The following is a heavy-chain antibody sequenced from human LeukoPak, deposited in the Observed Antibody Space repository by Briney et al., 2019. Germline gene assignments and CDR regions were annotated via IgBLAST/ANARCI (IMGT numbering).Heavy chain of an antibody. Sequence: PGGSLRLSCAASGFTFSSYEMNWVRQAPGKGLEWVSYISSSGSTIYYADSVKGRFTISRDNAKNSLYLQMNSLRAEDTAVYYCARDYRSSSFLYWGQGTLVTVSS. CDR1: GFTFSSYE. J-gene: IGHJ4*02. CDR3: ARDYRSSSFLY. V-gene: IGHV3-48*03. D-gene: IGHD6-13*01. CDR2: ISSSGSTI.